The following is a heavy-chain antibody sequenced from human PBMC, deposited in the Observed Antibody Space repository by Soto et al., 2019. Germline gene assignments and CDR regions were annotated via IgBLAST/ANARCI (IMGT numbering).Heavy chain of an antibody. Sequence: GGSLRLSCAASGFPFGENAMSWVRQAPGKGLEWVSGISDSGATTYYADSVRGRFTISRDNSKNTLYLQMKSLRAEDSASYYCAKEGTSSGSLDYWGQGALVTVSS. CDR3: AKEGTSSGSLDY. D-gene: IGHD6-19*01. V-gene: IGHV3-23*01. CDR1: GFPFGENA. CDR2: ISDSGATT. J-gene: IGHJ4*02.